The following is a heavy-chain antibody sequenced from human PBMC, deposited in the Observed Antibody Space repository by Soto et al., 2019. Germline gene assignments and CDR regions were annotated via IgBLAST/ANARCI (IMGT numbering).Heavy chain of an antibody. Sequence: QVQLQESGPGLVKPSQTLFLTCTVSGDSISRGGYYWNWLRQHPRKGLEWIGYIYHSGSTIYNPSLKSRVTISVETSKNRLSLELSNVTAADTAVYYCARDGAGAYGLGWFDPWGQGILVTVSS. J-gene: IGHJ5*02. CDR2: IYHSGST. CDR3: ARDGAGAYGLGWFDP. CDR1: GDSISRGGYY. D-gene: IGHD2-21*01. V-gene: IGHV4-31*03.